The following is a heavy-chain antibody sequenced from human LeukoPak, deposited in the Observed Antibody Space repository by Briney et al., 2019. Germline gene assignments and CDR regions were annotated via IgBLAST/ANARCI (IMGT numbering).Heavy chain of an antibody. Sequence: SETLSLTCSVSGDSVCSSPYYWGWIRQPPGKGLEWIGNTFSTSTLYNASLRSRVTILVDTSKNQFSLKLTSATAADTAIYYCARYKFHNYFDPWGQGTLVVVSS. CDR2: TFSTST. CDR1: GDSVCSSPYY. J-gene: IGHJ5*02. CDR3: ARYKFHNYFDP. V-gene: IGHV4-61*01. D-gene: IGHD5-24*01.